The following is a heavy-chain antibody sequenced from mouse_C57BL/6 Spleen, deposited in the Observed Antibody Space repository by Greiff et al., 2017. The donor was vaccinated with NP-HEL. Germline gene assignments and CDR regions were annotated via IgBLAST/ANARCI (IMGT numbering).Heavy chain of an antibody. Sequence: VQLQQSGPELVKPGASVKISCKASGYAFSSSWMNWVKQRPGKGLEWIGRIYPGDGDTNYNGKFKGKATLTADKSSSTAYMQLSSLTSEDSAVYFCAYWDGFDYWGQGTTLTVSP. CDR2: IYPGDGDT. CDR1: GYAFSSSW. CDR3: AYWDGFDY. D-gene: IGHD4-1*01. V-gene: IGHV1-82*01. J-gene: IGHJ2*01.